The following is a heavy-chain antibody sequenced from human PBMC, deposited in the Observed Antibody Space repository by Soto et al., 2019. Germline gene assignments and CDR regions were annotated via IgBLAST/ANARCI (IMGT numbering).Heavy chain of an antibody. CDR3: ARGGVSTRTFDY. D-gene: IGHD3-3*01. J-gene: IGHJ4*02. CDR2: IYPSDSDT. CDR1: GYNFACYW. V-gene: IGHV5-51*01. Sequence: GESLKISSKGSGYNFACYWIAWVRQMPGKGLELMGIIYPSDSDTRFRPSFQGQVTISADKSISSAYLQWSSLRASDTAMYYCARGGVSTRTFDYWGQGTPVTVSS.